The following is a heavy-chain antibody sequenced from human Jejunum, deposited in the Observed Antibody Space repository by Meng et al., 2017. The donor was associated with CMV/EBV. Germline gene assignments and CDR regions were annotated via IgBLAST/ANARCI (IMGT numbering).Heavy chain of an antibody. CDR1: GFSFSDYY. V-gene: IGHV3-11*05. Sequence: VQGGEAGGGLVEPGGSLRLSCKASGFSFSDYYMTWIRHTPGKGPEWLAYISGSSTVTNYADSVKGRFTISRDNVNNLLYLQMSSLRADDTAVYYCTRDPRACDYWGQGTLVTVPS. J-gene: IGHJ4*02. CDR2: ISGSSTVT. CDR3: TRDPRACDY.